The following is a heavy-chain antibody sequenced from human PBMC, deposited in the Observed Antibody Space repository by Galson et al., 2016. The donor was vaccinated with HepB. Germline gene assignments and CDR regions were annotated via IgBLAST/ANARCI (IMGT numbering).Heavy chain of an antibody. CDR3: AQGTETSGSRLEN. CDR2: IAPFNGNT. CDR1: GYTFSNRH. J-gene: IGHJ4*02. D-gene: IGHD3-22*01. V-gene: IGHV1-45*02. Sequence: SVKVSCKVSGYTFSNRHLHWVRQAPGQALEWMGWIAPFNGNTNYAQRFQDRVTITWDRSMRTAYMELGSLRFEDTAMYFCAQGTETSGSRLENWGQGTLVTVSS.